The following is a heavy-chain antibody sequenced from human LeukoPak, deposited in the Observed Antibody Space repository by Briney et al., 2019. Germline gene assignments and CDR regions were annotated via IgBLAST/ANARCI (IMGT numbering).Heavy chain of an antibody. CDR1: KFTFSDYS. CDR3: ARGVISGTTPYYYGMDV. V-gene: IGHV3-21*01. D-gene: IGHD1-20*01. Sequence: GGSLRLSCAASKFTFSDYSMSWVRQAPGKGLEWVSSISSIRNYIYYADSVKGRFTVSRDNAKNSLYLQMNSLRAEDTAVYYCARGVISGTTPYYYGMDVWGQGTTVTVSS. CDR2: ISSIRNYI. J-gene: IGHJ6*02.